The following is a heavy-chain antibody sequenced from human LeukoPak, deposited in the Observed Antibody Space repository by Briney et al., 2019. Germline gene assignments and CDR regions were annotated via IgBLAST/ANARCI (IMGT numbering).Heavy chain of an antibody. V-gene: IGHV4-59*07. D-gene: IGHD4-17*01. Sequence: PSDTLSLIRPVSGGSISISYCSSIRQPRGEGLGCLGYIYYSGSSDYHPPLKAGFTLSVDTPKNHFSLNLSSVNAAATPVYYCARGGYNYGDYVFDYWGQGTLVTVSS. CDR1: GGSISISY. J-gene: IGHJ4*02. CDR3: ARGGYNYGDYVFDY. CDR2: IYYSGSS.